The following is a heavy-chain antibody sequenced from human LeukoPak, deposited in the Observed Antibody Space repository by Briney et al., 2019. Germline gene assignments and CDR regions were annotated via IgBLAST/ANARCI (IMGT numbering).Heavy chain of an antibody. Sequence: GGSLRLSCAASGITFNSYAMTWVRQAPGKGLEWVSGVSGSGSSTYYADPVKGRFTISRDNSNNTLYLQMNSLRADDTAVYYCAKGSLVDIVATTLFAFWGQGTLVTVSS. CDR2: VSGSGSST. J-gene: IGHJ4*02. V-gene: IGHV3-23*01. CDR1: GITFNSYA. D-gene: IGHD5-12*01. CDR3: AKGSLVDIVATTLFAF.